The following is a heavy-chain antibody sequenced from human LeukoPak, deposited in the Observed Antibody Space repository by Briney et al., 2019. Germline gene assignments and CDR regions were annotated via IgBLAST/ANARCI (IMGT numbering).Heavy chain of an antibody. J-gene: IGHJ6*03. CDR3: ARVLGYCSSTSCAPYYYYMDV. Sequence: ASVKVSCKASGYTFTSYGISWVRQAPGQGLEWMGWISAYNGNTNYAQKLQGSVTMTTDTSTSTAYMELRSLRSDDTAVYYCARVLGYCSSTSCAPYYYYMDVWGKGTTVTVSS. D-gene: IGHD2-2*01. CDR1: GYTFTSYG. V-gene: IGHV1-18*01. CDR2: ISAYNGNT.